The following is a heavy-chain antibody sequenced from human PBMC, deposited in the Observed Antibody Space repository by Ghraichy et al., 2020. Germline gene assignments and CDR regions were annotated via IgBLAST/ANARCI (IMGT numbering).Heavy chain of an antibody. V-gene: IGHV4-59*01. D-gene: IGHD3-22*01. CDR3: ASWDDSSGELSAHAFDI. CDR2: IYYSGST. CDR1: GGSISSYY. J-gene: IGHJ3*02. Sequence: SETLSLTCTVSGGSISSYYWSWIRQPPGKGLEWIGYIYYSGSTNYNPSLKSRVTISVDTSKNQFSLKLSSVTAADTAVYYCASWDDSSGELSAHAFDIWGQGTMVTVSS.